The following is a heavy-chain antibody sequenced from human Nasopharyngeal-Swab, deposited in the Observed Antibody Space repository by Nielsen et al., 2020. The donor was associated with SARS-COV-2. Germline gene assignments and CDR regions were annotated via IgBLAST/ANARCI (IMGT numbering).Heavy chain of an antibody. D-gene: IGHD3-10*01. Sequence: SETLSLTCTVSGYSISSGYYWGWIRQPPGKGLEWIGSIYHSGSTYYNPSLKSRVTISVDTSKKQFSLKLSSVTAADTAVYYCARATYYYGSGTYYGGWFDPWGQGTLVSVSS. V-gene: IGHV4-38-2*02. CDR3: ARATYYYGSGTYYGGWFDP. J-gene: IGHJ5*02. CDR1: GYSISSGYY. CDR2: IYHSGST.